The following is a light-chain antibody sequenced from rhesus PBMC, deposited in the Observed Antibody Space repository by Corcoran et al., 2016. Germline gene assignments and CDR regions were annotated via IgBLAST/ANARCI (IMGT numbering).Light chain of an antibody. J-gene: IGKJ1*01. V-gene: IGKV6-55*01. CDR3: QQYSSSPWT. Sequence: EIVLPQSPAFRSVALKERVTITCQASQSIGSSLHWYQQKPDQSPKLLFKYAAQAISGVPSRFSCSGSGKDFTLTMSSRQSEDFATYYCQQYSSSPWTFGQGTKVEIK. CDR1: QSIGSS. CDR2: YAA.